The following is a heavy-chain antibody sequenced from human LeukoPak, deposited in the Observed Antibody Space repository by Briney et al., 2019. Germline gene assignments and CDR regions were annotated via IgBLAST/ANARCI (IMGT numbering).Heavy chain of an antibody. J-gene: IGHJ4*02. V-gene: IGHV3-21*01. Sequence: GGSLRLSCGASGFTISGYAMSWVRQAPGKGLEWVSSISSSSSYIYYADSVKGRFTISRDNAKNSLYLQMNSLRAEDTAVYYCARVSRSGDWNYDYWGQGTLVTVSS. CDR2: ISSSSSYI. CDR1: GFTISGYA. D-gene: IGHD1-1*01. CDR3: ARVSRSGDWNYDY.